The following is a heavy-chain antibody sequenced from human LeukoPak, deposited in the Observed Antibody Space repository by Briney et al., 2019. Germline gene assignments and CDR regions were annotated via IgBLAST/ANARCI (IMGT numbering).Heavy chain of an antibody. Sequence: GGSLRLSCTVSGFTFEDYGMNWVRQVPGKEPEWVSGLNWNGGGRRYADSVKGRFIISRDNAKGVLYLQLNDLRVEDTAVYYCARDPRSVYGGYSGSGSFHDYWGQGTLVTVSS. V-gene: IGHV3-20*04. CDR2: LNWNGGGR. D-gene: IGHD3-10*01. CDR1: GFTFEDYG. J-gene: IGHJ4*02. CDR3: ARDPRSVYGGYSGSGSFHDY.